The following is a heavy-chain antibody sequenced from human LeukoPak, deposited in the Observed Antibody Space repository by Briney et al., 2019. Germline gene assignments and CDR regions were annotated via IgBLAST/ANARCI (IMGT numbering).Heavy chain of an antibody. J-gene: IGHJ3*02. CDR1: GGSFSGYY. D-gene: IGHD3-10*01. Sequence: SETLSLTCAVYGGSFSGYYWSRIRQPPGKGLEWIGEINHSGSTNYNPSLKSRVTISVDTSKNQFSLKLSSVTAADTAVYYCVSSGSPLDDAFDIWGQGTMVTVSS. V-gene: IGHV4-34*01. CDR3: VSSGSPLDDAFDI. CDR2: INHSGST.